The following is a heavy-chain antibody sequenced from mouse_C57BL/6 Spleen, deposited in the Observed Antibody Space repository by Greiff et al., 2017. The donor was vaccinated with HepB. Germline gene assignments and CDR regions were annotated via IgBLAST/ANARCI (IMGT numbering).Heavy chain of an antibody. CDR3: ARRFGYDYAMDY. J-gene: IGHJ4*01. CDR1: GYTFTSYW. Sequence: QVQLQQPGAELVKPGASVKLSCKASGYTFTSYWMQRVKQRPGQGLEWIGEIDPYDSYTNYNQKFKGKATLTVDTSSSTAYMQLSSLTSEDSAVYYCARRFGYDYAMDYWGQGTSVTVSS. CDR2: IDPYDSYT. V-gene: IGHV1-50*01. D-gene: IGHD2-2*01.